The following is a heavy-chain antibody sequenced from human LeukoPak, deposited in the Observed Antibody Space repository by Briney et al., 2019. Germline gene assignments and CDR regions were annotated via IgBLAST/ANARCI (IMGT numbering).Heavy chain of an antibody. Sequence: ASVKVSCKASGGTFSSYAISWVRQAPGQGLEWMGGIIPIFGTANYAQKFQGRVTITADESTSTAYMELSSLRSEDTAVYYRARAPRYSSSWYVLSVWGQGTLVTVSS. J-gene: IGHJ4*02. CDR1: GGTFSSYA. D-gene: IGHD6-13*01. V-gene: IGHV1-69*01. CDR2: IIPIFGTA. CDR3: ARAPRYSSSWYVLSV.